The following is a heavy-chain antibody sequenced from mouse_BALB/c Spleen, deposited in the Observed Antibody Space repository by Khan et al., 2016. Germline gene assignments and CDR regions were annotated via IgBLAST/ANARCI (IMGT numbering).Heavy chain of an antibody. Sequence: QVQLKESGPGLVAPSQSLSITRTVSGFSLTGYGVNWVRQPPGKGLEWLGKIWAGGRTDYNSALKSRVSISKDNSKSQVVLKMNSLQTDDTANYYCSSDYDGFAYWGQGTLVIVSA. CDR2: IWAGGRT. CDR1: GFSLTGYG. J-gene: IGHJ3*01. CDR3: SSDYDGFAY. D-gene: IGHD2-12*01. V-gene: IGHV2-6-7*01.